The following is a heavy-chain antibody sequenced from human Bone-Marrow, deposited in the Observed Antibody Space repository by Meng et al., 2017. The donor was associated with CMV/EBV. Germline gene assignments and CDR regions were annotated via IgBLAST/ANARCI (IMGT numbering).Heavy chain of an antibody. CDR2: IYHSGST. CDR1: GYSISSGYY. V-gene: IGHV4-38-2*02. CDR3: ARDTEQLVETLMDV. Sequence: SETLSLTCTVSGYSISSGYYWGWIRQPPGKGLEWIGSIYHSGSTYYNPYLKSRVTISVDTSKNQFSLKLSSVTAADTAVYYCARDTEQLVETLMDVWGQGPTVTGYS. J-gene: IGHJ6*02. D-gene: IGHD6-13*01.